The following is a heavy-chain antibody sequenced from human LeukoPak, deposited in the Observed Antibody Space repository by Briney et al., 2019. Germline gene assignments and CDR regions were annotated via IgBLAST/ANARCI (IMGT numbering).Heavy chain of an antibody. CDR2: IIPIFGTA. CDR1: GGTFSSYA. Sequence: ASVKVSCKASGGTFSSYAISWVLQAPGQGLEWMGRIIPIFGTANYAQKFQGRVTITTDESTSTAYMELSSLRSEDTAVYYCARELHTSDAFDIWGQGTMVTVSS. V-gene: IGHV1-69*05. J-gene: IGHJ3*02. D-gene: IGHD5-18*01. CDR3: ARELHTSDAFDI.